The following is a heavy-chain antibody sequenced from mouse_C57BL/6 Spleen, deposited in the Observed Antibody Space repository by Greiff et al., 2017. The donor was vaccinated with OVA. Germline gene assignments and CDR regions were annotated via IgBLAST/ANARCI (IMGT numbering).Heavy chain of an antibody. CDR3: ATRDYGSSYYFDY. CDR1: GFNIKDDY. V-gene: IGHV14-4*01. Sequence: VQLQQSGAELVRPGASVKLSCTASGFNIKDDYMHWVKQRPEQGLEWIGWIDPENGDTEYASKFQGKATITADPSSNTAYMQLSSLTSEDTSVYYCATRDYGSSYYFDYWGQGTTLTVSS. CDR2: IDPENGDT. D-gene: IGHD1-1*01. J-gene: IGHJ2*01.